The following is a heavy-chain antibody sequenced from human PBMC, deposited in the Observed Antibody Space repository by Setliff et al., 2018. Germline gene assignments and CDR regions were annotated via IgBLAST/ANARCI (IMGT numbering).Heavy chain of an antibody. J-gene: IGHJ1*01. V-gene: IGHV3-21*01. CDR1: GFTFSSYT. CDR3: ARVGRVGYYESFQY. CDR2: IDSSSTWI. D-gene: IGHD3-22*01. Sequence: GGSLRLSCAASGFTFSSYTMNWVRQAPGQGLEWVSSIDSSSTWIYYVDSVKGRFTISRDNAQNSLYLQMNSLRAEDTAVYYCARVGRVGYYESFQYWGQGTLVTVSS.